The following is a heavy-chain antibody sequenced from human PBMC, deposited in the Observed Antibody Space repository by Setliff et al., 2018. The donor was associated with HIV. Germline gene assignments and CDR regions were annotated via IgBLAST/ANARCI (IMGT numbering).Heavy chain of an antibody. CDR1: SGSFSGYY. D-gene: IGHD4-17*01. V-gene: IGHV4-34*01. Sequence: SETLSLTCAVYSGSFSGYYWSWLRQPPGRGLEWIGEINQGGTTNYNPSLKSQATISVDTSKNQFSLQLTSVTAADTAVYYCARFPRDYGDENYFDTRSQGTLVTVSS. J-gene: IGHJ5*02. CDR2: INQGGTT. CDR3: ARFPRDYGDENYFDT.